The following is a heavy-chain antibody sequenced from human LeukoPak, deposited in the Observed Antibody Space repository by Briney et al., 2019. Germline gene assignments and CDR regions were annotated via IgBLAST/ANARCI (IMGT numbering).Heavy chain of an antibody. V-gene: IGHV3-30-3*01. CDR2: ISYDGSNK. D-gene: IGHD6-19*01. CDR1: GFTFSSYA. CDR3: ARWGSSGWYFDY. J-gene: IGHJ4*02. Sequence: PGRSLRLSCAASGFTFSSYAMHWVRQAPGKGLEWVAVISYDGSNKYYADSVKGRFTISRDNSKNTLYPQMNSLRAEDTAVYYCARWGSSGWYFDYWGQGTLVTVSS.